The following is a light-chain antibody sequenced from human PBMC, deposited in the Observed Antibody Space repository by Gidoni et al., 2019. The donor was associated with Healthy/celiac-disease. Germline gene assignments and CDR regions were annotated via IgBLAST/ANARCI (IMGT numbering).Light chain of an antibody. CDR2: DAS. J-gene: IGKJ4*01. CDR3: QQRSNWPPLT. V-gene: IGKV3-11*01. Sequence: EIVLTQSPATLSLSPGERATLSCRASQSASSYLAWYQQKPGQAPRLRIYDASNRATGIPARFSGSGSGTDFTLTISSLEPEDFAVYYCQQRSNWPPLTFGGGTKVEIK. CDR1: QSASSY.